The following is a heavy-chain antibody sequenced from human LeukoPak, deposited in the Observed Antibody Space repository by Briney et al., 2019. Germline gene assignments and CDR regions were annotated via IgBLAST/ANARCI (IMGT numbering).Heavy chain of an antibody. CDR1: GGTFSSYA. CDR2: ISGSGGST. CDR3: AKDLSYYYYMDV. Sequence: GASVKVSSKASGGTFSSYAMSWVRQAPGKGLEWVSAISGSGGSTYYADSVKGRFTISRDNSKNTLYLQMNSLRAEDTAVYYCAKDLSYYYYMDVWGKGTTVTVSS. V-gene: IGHV3-23*01. J-gene: IGHJ6*03.